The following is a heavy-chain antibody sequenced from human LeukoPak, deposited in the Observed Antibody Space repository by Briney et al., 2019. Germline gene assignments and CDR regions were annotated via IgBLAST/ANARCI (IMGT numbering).Heavy chain of an antibody. CDR2: FDPEDGET. CDR1: GYTLTELS. Sequence: ASVKVSCKVSGYTLTELSMHWVRQAPGKGLEWMGGFDPEDGETIYAQKFQGRVTMTEDTSTDTAYMELSSLRSEDTAVYYCARDMSRGGAVAWYYYGMDVWGQGTTVTVSS. J-gene: IGHJ6*02. D-gene: IGHD6-19*01. V-gene: IGHV1-24*01. CDR3: ARDMSRGGAVAWYYYGMDV.